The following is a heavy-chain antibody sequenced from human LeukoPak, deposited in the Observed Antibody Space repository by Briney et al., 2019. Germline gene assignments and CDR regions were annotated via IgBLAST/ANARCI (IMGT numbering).Heavy chain of an antibody. V-gene: IGHV3-53*01. CDR3: VKAHDSDSSFAY. J-gene: IGHJ4*02. CDR1: GFSVSAYY. D-gene: IGHD3-22*01. CDR2: IYTSGST. Sequence: GGSLRLSCAASGFSVSAYYMTWVRQAPGKGLEWVSLIYTSGSTFYADSVRGRFTISRDNSENTLYLDMDSLTAGDTAIYYCVKAHDSDSSFAYWGQGTLVTVSS.